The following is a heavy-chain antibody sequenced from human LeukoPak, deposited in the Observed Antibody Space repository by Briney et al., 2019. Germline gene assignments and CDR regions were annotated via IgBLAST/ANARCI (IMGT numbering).Heavy chain of an antibody. CDR3: ARAAYDSSGYLTL. CDR2: IWYDGTNK. CDR1: GFTFSSYA. J-gene: IGHJ4*02. D-gene: IGHD3-22*01. Sequence: GGSLRLSCAASGFTFSSYAMHWVRQAPGKGLEWVAVIWYDGTNKYYADSVKGRFTISRDSSKNTLYLQMNSLRAEDTALYYCARAAYDSSGYLTLWGQGTLVTVSS. V-gene: IGHV3-33*01.